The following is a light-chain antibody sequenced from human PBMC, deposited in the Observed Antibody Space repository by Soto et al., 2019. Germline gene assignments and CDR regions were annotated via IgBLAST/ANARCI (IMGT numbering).Light chain of an antibody. CDR1: QSIRSD. CDR3: LQQNSYPLT. J-gene: IGKJ4*01. V-gene: IGKV1-17*01. CDR2: AAS. Sequence: DIQMTQSPSSLSASVGDRVTITCRASQSIRSDLSWYQKKPGKAPKRLIYAASSLQSGVPSRFSGSGSGTEFPLTISSLQPEDFANYYCLQQNSYPLTFGEGTKVEIK.